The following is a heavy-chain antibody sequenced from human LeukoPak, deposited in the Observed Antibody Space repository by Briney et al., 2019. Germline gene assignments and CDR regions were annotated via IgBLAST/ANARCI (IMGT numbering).Heavy chain of an antibody. CDR3: ARQRETAVAGTGFDH. J-gene: IGHJ4*02. CDR1: GFTVSRNY. Sequence: GGSLRLSCAASGFTVSRNYMSWVRQTPGKGLEWVSVIYSGGSTDYADSVKGRFTISRDDSKNTLYLQMNSLRAGDTAVYYCARQRETAVAGTGFDHWGQGTLVAVSS. V-gene: IGHV3-66*04. D-gene: IGHD6-19*01. CDR2: IYSGGST.